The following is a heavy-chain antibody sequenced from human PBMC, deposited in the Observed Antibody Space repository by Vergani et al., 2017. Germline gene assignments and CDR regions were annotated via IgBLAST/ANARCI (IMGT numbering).Heavy chain of an antibody. CDR3: AIGLGGYYYGSGSYPLAATTDWFDP. CDR1: GFTFSSYA. J-gene: IGHJ5*02. D-gene: IGHD3-10*01. CDR2: ISYDGSNK. Sequence: QVQLVESGGGVVQPGRSLRLSCAASGFTFSSYAMHWVRQAPGKGLEWVAVISYDGSNKYYADSVKGRFTISRDNYKNTLYLQMNSLRAEDTAVYYCAIGLGGYYYGSGSYPLAATTDWFDPWGQGTLVTVSS. V-gene: IGHV3-30-3*01.